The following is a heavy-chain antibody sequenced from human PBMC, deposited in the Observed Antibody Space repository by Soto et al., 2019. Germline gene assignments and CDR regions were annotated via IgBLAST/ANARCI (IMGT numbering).Heavy chain of an antibody. V-gene: IGHV4-31*03. CDR3: ARGITMVRGVTSYYYYYGMDV. CDR2: IYYSGST. Sequence: SETLSLTCTVSGGSISSGGYYWSWIRQHPGKGLEWIGYIYYSGSTYYNPSLKSRVTISVDTSKNQFSLKLSSVTAADTAVYYCARGITMVRGVTSYYYYYGMDVWGQGTTVTVSS. D-gene: IGHD3-10*01. J-gene: IGHJ6*02. CDR1: GGSISSGGYY.